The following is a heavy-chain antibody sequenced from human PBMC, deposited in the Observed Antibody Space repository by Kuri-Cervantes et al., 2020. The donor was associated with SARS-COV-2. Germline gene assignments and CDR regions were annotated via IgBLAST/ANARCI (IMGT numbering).Heavy chain of an antibody. CDR3: ARDLDSSGSPTDYGMDV. CDR2: IYHSGST. J-gene: IGHJ6*02. Sequence: SETLSLTCAVSGYSISSGYYWGWIRQPPGKGLEWIGSIYHSGSTYYNPSPKSRVTISVDTSKNQFSLKLSSVTAADTAVYYCARDLDSSGSPTDYGMDVWGQGTTVTVSS. V-gene: IGHV4-38-2*02. CDR1: GYSISSGYY. D-gene: IGHD3-22*01.